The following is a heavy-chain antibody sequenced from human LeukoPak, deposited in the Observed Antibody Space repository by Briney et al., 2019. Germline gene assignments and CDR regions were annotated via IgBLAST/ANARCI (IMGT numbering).Heavy chain of an antibody. CDR1: GYSFTNYY. V-gene: IGHV1-46*01. D-gene: IGHD1-26*01. CDR3: ARDYTTRSGSYDY. J-gene: IGHJ4*02. Sequence: ASVKVSCNASGYSFTNYYMHWVRQAPGQGLEWMGIINPGSTSYAQKFQGRVTMTRDTSTSTVYMELSSLRSEDTAVYYCARDYTTRSGSYDYWGQGTLVTVSS. CDR2: INPGST.